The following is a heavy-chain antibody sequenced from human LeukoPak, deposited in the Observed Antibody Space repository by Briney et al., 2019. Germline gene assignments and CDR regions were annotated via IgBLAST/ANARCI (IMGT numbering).Heavy chain of an antibody. Sequence: PGGSLRLSCAASGFIFGSYAMSWVRQAPGKGPEWVSAISGSAGSTYDADSVRGRFTISRDNSKNTLSLQMNSLRAEDTAVYYCARDTPSRYTGYDLDYWGQGTLVTVSS. CDR3: ARDTPSRYTGYDLDY. CDR2: ISGSAGST. D-gene: IGHD5-12*01. CDR1: GFIFGSYA. V-gene: IGHV3-23*01. J-gene: IGHJ4*02.